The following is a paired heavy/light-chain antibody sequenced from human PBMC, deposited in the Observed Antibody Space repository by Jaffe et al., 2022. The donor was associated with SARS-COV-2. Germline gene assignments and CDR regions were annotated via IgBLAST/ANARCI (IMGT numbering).Heavy chain of an antibody. CDR3: ATVGASTYMDV. J-gene: IGHJ6*03. CDR1: GDSVTSGSYY. V-gene: IGHV4-61*01. CDR2: IYYSGST. Sequence: QVQLQESGPGLVKPSETLSLTCSVSGDSVTSGSYYWSWIRQPPGKGLEWIGCIYYSGSTKYNPSLKSRVTISVDTSKNQFSLKLSSVTAADTAVYYCATVGASTYMDVWGRGTTVTVSS. D-gene: IGHD3-16*01.
Light chain of an antibody. CDR3: SSYAGSIYLV. J-gene: IGLJ2*01. CDR1: SSDVGGYNY. Sequence: QSALTQPPSASGSPGQSVTISCTGTSSDVGGYNYVSWYQQHPGKAPKLMIYEVSKRPSGVPDRFSGFKSGNTASLTVSGLQAEDEADYYCSSYAGSIYLVFGGGTKLTVL. V-gene: IGLV2-8*01. CDR2: EVS.